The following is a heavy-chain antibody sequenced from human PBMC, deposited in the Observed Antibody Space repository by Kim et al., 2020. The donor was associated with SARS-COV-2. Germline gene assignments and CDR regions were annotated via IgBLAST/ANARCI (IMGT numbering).Heavy chain of an antibody. D-gene: IGHD3-22*01. CDR1: GGSISSYY. CDR3: ARFQDYYDQRGSIDAFDI. Sequence: SETLSLTCTVSGGSISSYYWSWIRQPPGKGLEWIGYIYYSGSTNYNPSLKSRVTISVDTSKNQFSLKLSSVTAADTAVYYCARFQDYYDQRGSIDAFDIWGQGTMVTVSS. CDR2: IYYSGST. J-gene: IGHJ3*02. V-gene: IGHV4-59*01.